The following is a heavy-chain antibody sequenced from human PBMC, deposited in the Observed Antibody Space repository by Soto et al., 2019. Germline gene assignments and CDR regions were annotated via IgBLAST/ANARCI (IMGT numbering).Heavy chain of an antibody. CDR1: GFTFRSYA. Sequence: GGSLRLSCAASGFTFRSYAMHWVRQAPGKGLECVAVISHDGSNKFYRDYVKGRFTISRDNSKNTLYLQINSLRYEDTAVYYCAIGDREDIAVVIGVRPGEYGVDVWGQGTTVTVSS. CDR3: AIGDREDIAVVIGVRPGEYGVDV. J-gene: IGHJ6*02. CDR2: ISHDGSNK. V-gene: IGHV3-30-3*01. D-gene: IGHD2-15*01.